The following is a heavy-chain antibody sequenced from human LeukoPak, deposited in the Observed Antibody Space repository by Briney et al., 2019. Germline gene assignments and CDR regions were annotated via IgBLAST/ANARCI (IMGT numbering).Heavy chain of an antibody. V-gene: IGHV3-30-3*01. CDR3: ARSLLVRGVFDY. J-gene: IGHJ4*02. CDR1: GFTFSSYA. Sequence: GGSLRLSCAASGFTFSSYAMHWVRQAPGKGLEWVAVISYDGSNKYYADSVKGRFTISRDNSKNTLYLQMNSLRAEDTAVYYCARSLLVRGVFDYWGQGTLVTISS. D-gene: IGHD3-10*01. CDR2: ISYDGSNK.